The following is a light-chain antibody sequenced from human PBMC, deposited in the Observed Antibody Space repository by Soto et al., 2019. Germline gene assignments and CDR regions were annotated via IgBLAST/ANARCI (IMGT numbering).Light chain of an antibody. J-gene: IGKJ4*01. CDR1: QSVNSY. Sequence: EIVLTQSQATLSLSPGERATLSCRASQSVNSYLAWYQHKPGQSPRLLIYDASIRATGIPARFSGSGSGTDFTLTISSLEPEDFAVYYCQQRSNWITFGGGTKVEIK. CDR3: QQRSNWIT. CDR2: DAS. V-gene: IGKV3-11*01.